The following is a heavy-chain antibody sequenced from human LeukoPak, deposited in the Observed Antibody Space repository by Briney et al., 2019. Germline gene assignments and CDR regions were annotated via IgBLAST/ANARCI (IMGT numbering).Heavy chain of an antibody. V-gene: IGHV4-34*01. D-gene: IGHD3-3*01. CDR1: GGSFRGYY. Sequence: SETLSLTCAVYGGSFRGYYWSWIRQPPGKGLEWIGEINHSGSTNYNPSLKSRVTISVDTSKNQFSLKLSSVTAADTAVYYCARCDYDFWSGNNWFDPWGQGTLVTVSS. CDR3: ARCDYDFWSGNNWFDP. J-gene: IGHJ5*02. CDR2: INHSGST.